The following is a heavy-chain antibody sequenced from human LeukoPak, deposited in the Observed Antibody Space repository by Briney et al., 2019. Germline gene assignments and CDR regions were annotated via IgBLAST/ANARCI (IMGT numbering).Heavy chain of an antibody. Sequence: GGSLRLSCAASGFIVSNNYMFWVRPAPGKGLEWVSAIYSDGRTYYADSVRGRFTISRDISKSTLYLQMRSLRAEDTAVYFCSRVGYTYKTRALWGQGTLVTVSS. CDR1: GFIVSNNY. D-gene: IGHD5-18*01. CDR3: SRVGYTYKTRAL. CDR2: IYSDGRT. J-gene: IGHJ4*02. V-gene: IGHV3-66*01.